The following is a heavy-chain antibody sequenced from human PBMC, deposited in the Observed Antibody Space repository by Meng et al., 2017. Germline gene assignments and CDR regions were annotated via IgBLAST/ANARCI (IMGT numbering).Heavy chain of an antibody. Sequence: QVRRVQSGSELRKPGASVKVSCKASGYTLTSYAINWLRQAPGQGLQWMGWIDTKTGNPTYVPGFTGRLVFSLDTSVSTAYLQISGLKADDTAVYYCTRDGYSDCSRTSCFDSWGQGTLVTVSS. J-gene: IGHJ4*02. CDR2: IDTKTGNP. D-gene: IGHD2-2*01. CDR1: GYTLTSYA. V-gene: IGHV7-4-1*02. CDR3: TRDGYSDCSRTSCFDS.